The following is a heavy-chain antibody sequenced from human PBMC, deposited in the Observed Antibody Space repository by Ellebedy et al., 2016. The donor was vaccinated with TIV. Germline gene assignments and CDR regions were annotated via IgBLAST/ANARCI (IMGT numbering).Heavy chain of an antibody. CDR2: INHSGST. D-gene: IGHD4-17*01. CDR3: AEDGYGAYSIVY. CDR1: GGSFSGYY. Sequence: MPSETLSLTCAVYGGSFSGYYWSWIRQPPGKGLEWIGEINHSGSTNYNPSLKSRVTISVDTSKNQFSLKLSSVTAADTAVYYCAEDGYGAYSIVYWGQGTLVTVSS. J-gene: IGHJ4*02. V-gene: IGHV4-34*01.